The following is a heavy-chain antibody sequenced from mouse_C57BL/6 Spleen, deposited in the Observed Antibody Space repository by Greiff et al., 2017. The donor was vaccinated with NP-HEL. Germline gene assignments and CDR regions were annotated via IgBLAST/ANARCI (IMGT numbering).Heavy chain of an antibody. D-gene: IGHD2-13*01. CDR1: GFTFSSYA. Sequence: EVQGVESGGGLVKPGGSLKLSCAASGFTFSSYAMSWVRQTPEKRLEWVATISDGGSYTYYPDNVKGRFPISRDNAKNNLYLQMSHLKSEDTAMYYCAREGEAMDYWGQGTSVTVSS. CDR3: AREGEAMDY. CDR2: ISDGGSYT. J-gene: IGHJ4*01. V-gene: IGHV5-4*01.